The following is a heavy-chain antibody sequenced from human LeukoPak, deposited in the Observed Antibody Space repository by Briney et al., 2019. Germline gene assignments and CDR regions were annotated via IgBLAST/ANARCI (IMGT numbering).Heavy chain of an antibody. D-gene: IGHD3-3*01. CDR1: GGSISSSSYY. CDR3: ARGPGITIFGVVRRERYFDY. J-gene: IGHJ4*02. V-gene: IGHV4-39*07. Sequence: PSETLSLTCTVSGGSISSSSYYWGWIRQPPGKGLEWIGEINHSGSTNYNPSLKSRVTISVDTSKNQVSLKLSSVTAADTAVYYCARGPGITIFGVVRRERYFDYWGQGTLVTVSS. CDR2: INHSGST.